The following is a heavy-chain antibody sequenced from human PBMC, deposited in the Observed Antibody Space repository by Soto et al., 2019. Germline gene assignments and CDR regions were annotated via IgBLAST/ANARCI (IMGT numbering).Heavy chain of an antibody. Sequence: QVQLVQSGAEVKKPGSSVKVSCKASGGAFSDYAFSWVRQAPGQGLEWLGGIMPIFRAPDYAQKFKGRVTITADEFTRTDYMEMNSLRSEDTAVYYCASWLTGPDIGNYYYGMDVGGQGTTVTVS. V-gene: IGHV1-69*12. CDR2: IMPIFRAP. J-gene: IGHJ6*02. D-gene: IGHD2-15*01. CDR1: GGAFSDYA. CDR3: ASWLTGPDIGNYYYGMDV.